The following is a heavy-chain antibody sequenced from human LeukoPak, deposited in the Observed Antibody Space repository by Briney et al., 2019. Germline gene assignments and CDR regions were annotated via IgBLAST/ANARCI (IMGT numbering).Heavy chain of an antibody. V-gene: IGHV3-21*01. J-gene: IGHJ4*02. CDR2: ISSSSSYI. Sequence: GSLRLSCAASGFTFSSYSTNWVRQAPGKGLEWVSSISSSSSYIYYADSVKGRFTISRDNAKNSLYLQMNSLRAEDTAVYYCAREPSGTAIDYWGQGTLVTVSS. CDR1: GFTFSSYS. CDR3: AREPSGTAIDY. D-gene: IGHD1-1*01.